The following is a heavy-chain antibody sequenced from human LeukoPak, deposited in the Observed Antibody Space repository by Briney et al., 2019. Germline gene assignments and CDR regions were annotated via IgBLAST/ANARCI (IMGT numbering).Heavy chain of an antibody. CDR2: IYYSGST. Sequence: KPSETLSLTCTVSGGSISVYYWRLIRQPPGKGLEWIGYIYYSGSTNYNPSLKSRITISVDTSKNQFSLKLSSVTAADTAVYYCARSYCSTTSCSEFDYWGQGTLVTVSS. CDR3: ARSYCSTTSCSEFDY. V-gene: IGHV4-59*01. CDR1: GGSISVYY. D-gene: IGHD2-2*01. J-gene: IGHJ4*02.